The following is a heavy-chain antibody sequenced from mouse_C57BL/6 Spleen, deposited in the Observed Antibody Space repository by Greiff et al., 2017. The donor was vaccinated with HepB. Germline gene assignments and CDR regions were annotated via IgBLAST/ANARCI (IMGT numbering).Heavy chain of an antibody. J-gene: IGHJ3*01. Sequence: VQLQESGAELVKPGASVKISCKASGYAFSSYWMNWVKQRPGKGLEWIGQIYPGDGDTKYNGKFKGKATLTADKSSSTAYMQLSSLTSEDSAVYFCARGMVGYYVGAYWGQGTLVTVSA. CDR1: GYAFSSYW. CDR2: IYPGDGDT. CDR3: ARGMVGYYVGAY. V-gene: IGHV1-80*01. D-gene: IGHD2-3*01.